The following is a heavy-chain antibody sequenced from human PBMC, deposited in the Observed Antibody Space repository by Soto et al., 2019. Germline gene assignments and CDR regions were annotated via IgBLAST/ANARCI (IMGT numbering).Heavy chain of an antibody. CDR2: TYCSGST. Sequence: SETLSLTCTVSGGSINSYYWGWIRQPPGKGLEWIGYTYCSGSTNYNPSLKSRVTISVDTSKTQFSLNLITVTAADTAVYYCVRQAVTPYYYYGMDVWGQGTTVTVSS. V-gene: IGHV4-59*08. J-gene: IGHJ6*02. CDR1: GGSINSYY. CDR3: VRQAVTPYYYYGMDV. D-gene: IGHD4-17*01.